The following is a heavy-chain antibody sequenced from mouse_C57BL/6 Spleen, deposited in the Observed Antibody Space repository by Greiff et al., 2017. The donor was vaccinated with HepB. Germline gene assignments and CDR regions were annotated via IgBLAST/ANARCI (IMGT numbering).Heavy chain of an antibody. V-gene: IGHV1-19*01. CDR1: GYTFTDYY. CDR3: ARSPQLGEFDY. D-gene: IGHD4-1*02. J-gene: IGHJ2*01. Sequence: VQLQQSGPVLVKPGASVKMSCKASGYTFTDYYMNWVKQSHGKSLEWIGVINPYNGGTSYNQKFKGKATLTVDKSSSTAYMELNSLTSEDSAVYYSARSPQLGEFDYWGQGTTLTVSS. CDR2: INPYNGGT.